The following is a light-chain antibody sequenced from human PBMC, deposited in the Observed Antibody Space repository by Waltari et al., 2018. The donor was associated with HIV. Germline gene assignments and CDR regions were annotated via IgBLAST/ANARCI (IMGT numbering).Light chain of an antibody. V-gene: IGKV3-20*01. CDR3: LQFGSVPPT. CDR1: GRVSSNY. CDR2: GAN. J-gene: IGKJ1*01. Sequence: IVLTQTPVNLSLSPVQRATLSGRASGRVSSNYLAWDQPKPGQAPRLLIFGANNRAIGIQDRFSGSGSEEDFTSSINRLRLEYIAVYSCLQFGSVPPTFGQGTKLEMK.